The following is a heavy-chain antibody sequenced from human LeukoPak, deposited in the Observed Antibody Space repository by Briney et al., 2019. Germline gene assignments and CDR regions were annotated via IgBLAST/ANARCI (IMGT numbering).Heavy chain of an antibody. CDR2: ISDSGDRT. CDR1: GFPFSNYA. CDR3: AKGLGTSGYHDY. Sequence: PGGSLRLSCAASGFPFSNYAMTWVRQAPGKGLERVSGISDSGDRTYYADSVKGLFTISRDNSKNMLYLQMNSLRVEDTALYYCAKGLGTSGYHDYWGQGTLVTVSS. V-gene: IGHV3-23*01. J-gene: IGHJ4*02. D-gene: IGHD3-22*01.